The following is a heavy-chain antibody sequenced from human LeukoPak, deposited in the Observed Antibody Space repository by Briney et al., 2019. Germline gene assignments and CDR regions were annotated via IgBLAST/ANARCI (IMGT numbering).Heavy chain of an antibody. CDR1: GYTFTDYY. J-gene: IGHJ4*02. CDR3: ARDAGYSSSWYDY. D-gene: IGHD6-13*01. V-gene: IGHV1-2*02. CDR2: INPNSGGT. Sequence: GASVKVSCKASGYTFTDYYIHWVRQAPGQGLEWMGWINPNSGGTNYAQKFQGRVTMTRDTSISTAYMELSRLRSDDTAVYYCARDAGYSSSWYDYWGQGTLVTVSS.